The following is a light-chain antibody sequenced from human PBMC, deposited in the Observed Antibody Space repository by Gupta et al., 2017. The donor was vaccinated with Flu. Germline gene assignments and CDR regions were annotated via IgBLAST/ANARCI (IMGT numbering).Light chain of an antibody. CDR1: QSVRTY. CDR2: DAS. Sequence: EIILTQTPATLSLSPGERATLSCRASQSVRTYLAWYQQKPGQAPRLLIHDASNRAADTPDRFSGSGSGTDFTLTISSLEPEDFAVYYCQERSAWVTFGRGTKVEI. CDR3: QERSAWVT. V-gene: IGKV3-11*01. J-gene: IGKJ4*01.